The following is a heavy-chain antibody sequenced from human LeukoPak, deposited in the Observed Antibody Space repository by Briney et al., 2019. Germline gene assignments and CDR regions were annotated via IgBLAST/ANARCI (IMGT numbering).Heavy chain of an antibody. Sequence: PGRSLRLSCAASGFTFSSYGMHWVRQAPGKGREWVAVIWYDGSNKYYADSVKGRFTISRDNSKNTLYLQMNSLRAEDTAVYYCARGSSWSPYWGQGTLVTVSS. J-gene: IGHJ4*02. CDR1: GFTFSSYG. V-gene: IGHV3-33*01. CDR3: ARGSSWSPY. D-gene: IGHD6-13*01. CDR2: IWYDGSNK.